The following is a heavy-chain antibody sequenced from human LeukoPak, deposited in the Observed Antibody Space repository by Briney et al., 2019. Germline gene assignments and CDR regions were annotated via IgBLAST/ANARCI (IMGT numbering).Heavy chain of an antibody. CDR3: ARGGNTWDDYHYMDV. CDR2: ISNSGST. V-gene: IGHV4-59*01. Sequence: SETLSLTCSVSGGSISNVYWSWIRQPPGKELEWIGYISNSGSTDYNPSLQSRVTISVDTSKNQISLKVSSVTAADTAVYYCARGGNTWDDYHYMDVWGKGTTVTVSS. CDR1: GGSISNVY. D-gene: IGHD1-26*01. J-gene: IGHJ6*03.